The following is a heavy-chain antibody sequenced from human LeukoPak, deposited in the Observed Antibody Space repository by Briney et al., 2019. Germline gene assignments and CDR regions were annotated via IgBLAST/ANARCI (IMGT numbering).Heavy chain of an antibody. J-gene: IGHJ6*03. V-gene: IGHV3-21*01. D-gene: IGHD3-3*01. CDR2: ISSSSSYI. Sequence: GGSLRLSCAAFGFTFSSYSMNWVRQAPGKGLEWVSSISSSSSYIYYADSVKGRFTISRDNAKNSLYLQMNSLRAEDTAVYYCARGWADTIFVGLDYYMDVWGKGTTVTVSS. CDR1: GFTFSSYS. CDR3: ARGWADTIFVGLDYYMDV.